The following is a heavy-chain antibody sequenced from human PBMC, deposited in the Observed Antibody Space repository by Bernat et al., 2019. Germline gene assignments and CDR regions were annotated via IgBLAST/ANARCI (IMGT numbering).Heavy chain of an antibody. Sequence: DVQLVGSGGGLVQPGGSLRLSCAASGFMFSTYWMSWVRQAPGKGLEWVAKIKQDGSGKYYVDSVKGRFTISRDNAKNSLYLQMNSLRAEDTAVYYCVRENSGIKGIFFDYWGQGILVTVSS. V-gene: IGHV3-7*03. D-gene: IGHD1-26*01. J-gene: IGHJ4*02. CDR2: IKQDGSGK. CDR1: GFMFSTYW. CDR3: VRENSGIKGIFFDY.